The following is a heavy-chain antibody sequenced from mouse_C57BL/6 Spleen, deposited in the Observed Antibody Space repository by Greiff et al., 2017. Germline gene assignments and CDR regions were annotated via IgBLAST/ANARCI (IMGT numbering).Heavy chain of an antibody. D-gene: IGHD1-1*01. CDR2: INPSTGGT. V-gene: IGHV1-42*01. CDR3: ASHYYYGSSYDLDY. Sequence: VQLQQSGPELVKPGASVKISCKASGYSFTGYYMNWVKQSPEKSLEWIGEINPSTGGTTYNQKFKAKATLTVDKSSSTAYMQLKSLTSEDSAVYYCASHYYYGSSYDLDYWGQGTTLTVSS. J-gene: IGHJ2*01. CDR1: GYSFTGYY.